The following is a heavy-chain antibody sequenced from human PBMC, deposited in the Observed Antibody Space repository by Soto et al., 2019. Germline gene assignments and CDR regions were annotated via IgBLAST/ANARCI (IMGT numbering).Heavy chain of an antibody. J-gene: IGHJ4*02. CDR3: ASAASRWYAYGVDS. V-gene: IGHV1-69*01. Sequence: QAQVVQSGAEVRKPGSSVKLSCKASEGTFNSYAIAWVQQAPGQGLEWMGGSIPYYNTLNYAQKFQDRVTITADDSTHTVYMELCSLRSDDTADYFYASAASRWYAYGVDSWAQGTQVTVSS. CDR1: EGTFNSYA. CDR2: SIPYYNTL. D-gene: IGHD6-13*01.